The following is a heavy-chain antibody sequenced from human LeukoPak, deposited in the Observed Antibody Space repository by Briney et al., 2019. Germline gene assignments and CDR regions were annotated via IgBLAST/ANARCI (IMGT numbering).Heavy chain of an antibody. J-gene: IGHJ4*02. CDR3: ARQMYRYYFDY. CDR1: GFTVSSNY. D-gene: IGHD2-2*01. V-gene: IGHV3-66*02. Sequence: PGGSLRLSCAASGFTVSSNYMSWVRQAPGKGLEGVSVIYAGGSTYYADSVKGRFTISRDSSKNTLYLQMNSLRAEDTAVYYCARQMYRYYFDYWGQGTLVTVSS. CDR2: IYAGGST.